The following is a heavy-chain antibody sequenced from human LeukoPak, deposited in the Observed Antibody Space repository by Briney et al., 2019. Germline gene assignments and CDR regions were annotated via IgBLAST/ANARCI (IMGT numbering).Heavy chain of an antibody. J-gene: IGHJ4*02. D-gene: IGHD3-16*02. Sequence: ASVKVSCKASGYTFTGYYMHWVRQAPGQGLEWMGRTNPNSGGTNYAQKFQGRVTMTRDTSVSTAYMELSRLRSDDTAVYYCARDGGGITFGGVIVRPDYWGQGTLSPSPQ. CDR1: GYTFTGYY. CDR2: TNPNSGGT. V-gene: IGHV1-2*06. CDR3: ARDGGGITFGGVIVRPDY.